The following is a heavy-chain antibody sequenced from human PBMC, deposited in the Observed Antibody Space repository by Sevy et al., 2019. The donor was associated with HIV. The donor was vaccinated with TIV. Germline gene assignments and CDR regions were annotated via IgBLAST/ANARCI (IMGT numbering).Heavy chain of an antibody. J-gene: IGHJ4*02. CDR2: IKQDESEK. CDR1: GFSFSTYW. D-gene: IGHD3-22*01. CDR3: ARGNSGSFDY. V-gene: IGHV3-7*04. Sequence: GGSLRLSCAASGFSFSTYWMHWVRQAPGKGLEWVANIKQDESEKYYVASVKGRFTTSRDNAKNSVYLQMKSLRPGVTVIYYCARGNSGSFDYWGQGTLVTVSS.